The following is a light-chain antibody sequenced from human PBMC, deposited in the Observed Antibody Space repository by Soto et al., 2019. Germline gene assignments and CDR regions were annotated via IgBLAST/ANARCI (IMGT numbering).Light chain of an antibody. CDR1: HSISSW. Sequence: DIQMTQSPSTLSASVGGRVTITCRASHSISSWLAWYQQKPGKAPKVLIYKASNLESGVPSRFSGSGSGTEFTLTISSLQPDDFATYYCQHYNTYPWTFGQGTKVEIK. CDR3: QHYNTYPWT. CDR2: KAS. V-gene: IGKV1-5*03. J-gene: IGKJ1*01.